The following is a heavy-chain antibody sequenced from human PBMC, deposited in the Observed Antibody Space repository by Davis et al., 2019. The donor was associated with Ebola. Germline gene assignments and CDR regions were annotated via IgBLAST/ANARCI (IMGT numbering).Heavy chain of an antibody. Sequence: PGGSLRLSCAASGFTFSSYWMSWVRQAPGKGLEWVANIKQDGSEKYYVDSVKGRFTISRDNAKNALHLQMNSLRAEDTAVYYCARYCSGGSCYPYYYYYGMDVWGQGTTVTVSS. CDR3: ARYCSGGSCYPYYYYYGMDV. D-gene: IGHD2-15*01. CDR1: GFTFSSYW. CDR2: IKQDGSEK. V-gene: IGHV3-7*01. J-gene: IGHJ6*02.